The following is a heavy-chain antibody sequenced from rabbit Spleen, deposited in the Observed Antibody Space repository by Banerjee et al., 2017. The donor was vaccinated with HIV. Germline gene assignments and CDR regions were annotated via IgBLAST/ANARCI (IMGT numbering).Heavy chain of an antibody. V-gene: IGHV1S40*01. CDR1: GLDFSSTYY. Sequence: QSLEESGGDLVKPGASLTLTCKASGLDFSSTYYMCWVRQAPGKGLEWIGCINTGSAGTWYASWAKGRFTISKTSSTTVTLQMTSLTAADTATYFCARSDNAGGGDVNGFDPWGQGTLVTVS. D-gene: IGHD4-2*01. J-gene: IGHJ2*01. CDR3: ARSDNAGGGDVNGFDP. CDR2: INTGSAGT.